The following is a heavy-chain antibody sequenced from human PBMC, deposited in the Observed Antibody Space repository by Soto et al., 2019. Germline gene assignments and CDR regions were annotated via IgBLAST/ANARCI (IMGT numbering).Heavy chain of an antibody. CDR1: GGSISSSSYY. J-gene: IGHJ4*02. CDR2: IYYSGST. D-gene: IGHD3-3*01. CDR3: ASHSTIFGVVTA. Sequence: SETLSLTCTVSGGSISSSSYYWGWIRQPPGKGLEWIGSIYYSGSTYYNPSLKSRVTISVDTSKNQFSLKLSSVTAADTAVYYCASHSTIFGVVTAWGQGTLVTVSS. V-gene: IGHV4-39*01.